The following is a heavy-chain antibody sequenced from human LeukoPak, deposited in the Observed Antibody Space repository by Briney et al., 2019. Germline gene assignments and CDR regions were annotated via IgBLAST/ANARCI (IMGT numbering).Heavy chain of an antibody. CDR1: GFTFSSYG. CDR3: AKDRAYYASGSYIGY. V-gene: IGHV3-30*18. CDR2: ISFDGSNK. D-gene: IGHD3-10*01. Sequence: GGSQRHSCAASGFTFSSYGMHWVRQAPGKGLERVAVISFDGSNKYYADSVKGRFTISRDNSKNTLYLQMNSLRAEDAAVYYCAKDRAYYASGSYIGYWGQGTLVTVSS. J-gene: IGHJ4*02.